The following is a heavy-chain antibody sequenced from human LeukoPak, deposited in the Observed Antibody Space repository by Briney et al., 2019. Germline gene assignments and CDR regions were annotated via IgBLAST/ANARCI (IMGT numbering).Heavy chain of an antibody. Sequence: MPSETLCLTCTVSGGSISSYYLSWIRQPPGKGLEWIGDIYYSGSTNYNPSLKSRVTISVDTSKNQFSLKLSSVTAADTAVYYCARGGGDVLLWFGEDTRTRPEDAFDIWGQGTMVTVSS. CDR1: GGSISSYY. V-gene: IGHV4-59*01. CDR3: ARGGGDVLLWFGEDTRTRPEDAFDI. J-gene: IGHJ3*02. CDR2: IYYSGST. D-gene: IGHD3-10*01.